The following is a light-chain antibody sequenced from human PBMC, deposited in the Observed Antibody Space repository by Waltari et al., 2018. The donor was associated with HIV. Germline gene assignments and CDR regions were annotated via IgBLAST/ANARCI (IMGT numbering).Light chain of an antibody. CDR2: DVN. CDR3: SSYAGRDTPNWV. CDR1: SSDVGHYNY. Sequence: QSALTQPRSVSESPGQSVTISCTGTSSDVGHYNYVSWYRQYPGTAPTLIIFDVNKRPSGIPDRFSGSKSGNTASLNISGLQGEDEADYYCSSYAGRDTPNWVFGGGTKLTVL. V-gene: IGLV2-11*01. J-gene: IGLJ3*02.